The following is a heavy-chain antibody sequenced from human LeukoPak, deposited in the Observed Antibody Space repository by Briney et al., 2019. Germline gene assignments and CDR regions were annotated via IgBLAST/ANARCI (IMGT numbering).Heavy chain of an antibody. CDR2: INPSGGST. D-gene: IGHD1-14*01. J-gene: IGHJ3*02. V-gene: IGHV1-46*01. Sequence: ASVKVSCKASGYTFTSYYMDWVRQAPGQGLEWMGIINPSGGSTSYAQKFQGRVTMTRDTSTSTVYMELSSLRSEDTAVYYCARPLGNRDAFDIWGQGTMVTVSS. CDR1: GYTFTSYY. CDR3: ARPLGNRDAFDI.